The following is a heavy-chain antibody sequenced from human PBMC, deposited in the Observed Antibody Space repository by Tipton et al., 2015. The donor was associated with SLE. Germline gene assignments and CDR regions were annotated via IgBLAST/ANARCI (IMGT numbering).Heavy chain of an antibody. J-gene: IGHJ3*02. CDR1: GGSVSSGSYY. D-gene: IGHD2-15*01. V-gene: IGHV4-61*01. Sequence: TLSLTCTVSGGSVSSGSYYWSWIRQPPGKGLEWIGYTYYSGSTNYNPSLKSRVTISVDTSKNQFSLRLSSVTAADTAVYYCARVTDSVRCSGASCFSGAFDIWGQGTMVTVSS. CDR3: ARVTDSVRCSGASCFSGAFDI. CDR2: TYYSGST.